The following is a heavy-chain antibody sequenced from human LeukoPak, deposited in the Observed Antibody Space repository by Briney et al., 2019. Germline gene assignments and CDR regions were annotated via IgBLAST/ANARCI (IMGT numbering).Heavy chain of an antibody. Sequence: GGSLRLFCAASGFTFTTYAMSWVRQAPGKGLEWVSTISGSGGSTSYADSVKGRFTISRDNSKNTLYLQMNSLRAEDTAVYYCAKGGYNWFDPWGQGTLVTVSS. V-gene: IGHV3-23*01. CDR2: ISGSGGST. CDR3: AKGGYNWFDP. J-gene: IGHJ5*02. CDR1: GFTFTTYA.